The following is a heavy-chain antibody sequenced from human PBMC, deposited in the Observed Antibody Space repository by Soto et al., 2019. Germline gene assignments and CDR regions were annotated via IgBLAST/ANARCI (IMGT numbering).Heavy chain of an antibody. Sequence: GGSLRLSCAASGFTFSSYAMSWVRQAPGKGLEWVSAISGSGGSTYYADSVKGRFTISRDNSKNTLYLQMNSLRAEDTAVYYCAREAAKYSSSSDYYYYYMDVWGKGTTVTVSS. D-gene: IGHD6-6*01. V-gene: IGHV3-23*01. J-gene: IGHJ6*03. CDR3: AREAAKYSSSSDYYYYYMDV. CDR2: ISGSGGST. CDR1: GFTFSSYA.